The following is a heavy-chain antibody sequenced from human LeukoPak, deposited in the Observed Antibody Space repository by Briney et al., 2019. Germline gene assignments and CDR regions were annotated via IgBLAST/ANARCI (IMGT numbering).Heavy chain of an antibody. CDR1: GFTFDDYA. J-gene: IGHJ6*04. V-gene: IGHV3-43D*04. CDR3: AKDRERGSSSWYGVYYYYAMDV. D-gene: IGHD6-13*01. Sequence: EGSLRVSCAASGFTFDDYAMHCVRQAPGKGLEWVSLISWDGGSTYYADSVKGRFTISRDNSKNSLYLQMNSLRAEDTALYYCAKDRERGSSSWYGVYYYYAMDVRGKGTTVTVSS. CDR2: ISWDGGST.